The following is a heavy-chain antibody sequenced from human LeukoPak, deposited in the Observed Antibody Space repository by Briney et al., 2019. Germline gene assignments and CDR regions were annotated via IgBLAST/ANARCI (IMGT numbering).Heavy chain of an antibody. CDR2: VFYSGSP. V-gene: IGHV4-39*01. Sequence: SETLSLTCTVSGGSINNYNYFWAWIRQPPGSGLDWIASVFYSGSPYYNPSFKSRVTISVDTSKNQFSLKLSSVTAADTAVYYCATSSSGSWSENTFDIWGLGTVVAVSS. CDR3: ATSSSGSWSENTFDI. D-gene: IGHD6-13*01. CDR1: GGSINNYNYF. J-gene: IGHJ3*02.